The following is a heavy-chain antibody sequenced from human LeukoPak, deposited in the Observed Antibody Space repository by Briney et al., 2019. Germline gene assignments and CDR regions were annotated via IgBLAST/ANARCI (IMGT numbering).Heavy chain of an antibody. J-gene: IGHJ4*02. V-gene: IGHV3-48*03. CDR2: ISSSGSTI. CDR3: AKASSAGDSSSWNY. D-gene: IGHD6-13*01. Sequence: GSQRLSCAASGFTFSSYEMNWVRQAPGKGLEWVSYISSSGSTIYYADSVKGRFTISRDNAKNSLYLQMNSLRAEDTAIYYCAKASSAGDSSSWNYWGQGILVTVSS. CDR1: GFTFSSYE.